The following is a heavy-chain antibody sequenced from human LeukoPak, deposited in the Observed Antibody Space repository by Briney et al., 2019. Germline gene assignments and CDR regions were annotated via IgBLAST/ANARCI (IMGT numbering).Heavy chain of an antibody. J-gene: IGHJ4*02. CDR3: ARGGRKYQLSLGY. D-gene: IGHD2-2*01. CDR1: GGSISSYY. Sequence: SETLSLTCTVSGGSISSYYWSWIRQPPGKGLEWIGYIYYSGSTNYNPSLKSRVTISVDTSKNQFSLKLSSVTAADTAVYYCARGGRKYQLSLGYWGQGTLVTVSS. CDR2: IYYSGST. V-gene: IGHV4-59*08.